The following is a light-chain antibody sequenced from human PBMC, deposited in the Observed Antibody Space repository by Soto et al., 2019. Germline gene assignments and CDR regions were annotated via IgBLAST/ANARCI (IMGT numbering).Light chain of an antibody. CDR3: SSYTSSGPYV. CDR2: DVS. J-gene: IGLJ1*01. Sequence: QSVLTQPASVSGSPGQSITISCTGTSNDVGHDNYVSWYQQFPGKVPKLIFYDVSNRPSGVSNRFSGSKSGNTASLTFSGLQVDDEADYYCSSYTSSGPYVFGTGTKVTVL. CDR1: SNDVGHDNY. V-gene: IGLV2-14*03.